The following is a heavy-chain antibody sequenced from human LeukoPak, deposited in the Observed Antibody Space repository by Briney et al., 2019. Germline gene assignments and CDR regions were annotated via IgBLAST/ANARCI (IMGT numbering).Heavy chain of an antibody. CDR3: ARRITMVRGGGWFDP. CDR2: IYPGDSDT. J-gene: IGHJ5*02. D-gene: IGHD3-10*01. V-gene: IGHV5-51*01. Sequence: GESLKISCQGSGYSFTSYWIGWVRQMPGKGLEWMGIIYPGDSDTRYSPSFQGQVTISADKSISTAYLQWSSLKASDTAMYYCARRITMVRGGGWFDPWGQGTLVTVPS. CDR1: GYSFTSYW.